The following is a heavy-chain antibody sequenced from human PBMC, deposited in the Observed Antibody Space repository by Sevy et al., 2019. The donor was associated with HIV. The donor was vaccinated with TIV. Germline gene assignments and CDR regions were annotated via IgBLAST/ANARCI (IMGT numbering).Heavy chain of an antibody. CDR3: ARETGSGSPRVGDAFDI. Sequence: SETLSLTCTVSGGSISSSSYYWGWIRQPPGKGLEWIGSIYYSGSTYYDPSLKSRVTISVDTSKNQFSLKLSSVTAADTAVYYCARETGSGSPRVGDAFDIWGQGTMVTVSS. D-gene: IGHD3-10*01. CDR1: GGSISSSSYY. CDR2: IYYSGST. J-gene: IGHJ3*02. V-gene: IGHV4-39*02.